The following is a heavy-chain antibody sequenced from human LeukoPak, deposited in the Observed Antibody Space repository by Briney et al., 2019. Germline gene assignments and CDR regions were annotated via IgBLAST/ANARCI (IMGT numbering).Heavy chain of an antibody. V-gene: IGHV3-11*01. CDR2: INSTVSTT. CDR1: GFTFNNYY. J-gene: IGHJ4*02. Sequence: GGSLRLSCAASGFTFNNYYMSWIRQAPGKGLEWISYINSTVSTTYYADSVKGRFTISRDNAKNSLYLQMNSLRAEDTAVYYCAREGGYYHLDYWGQGTLVTVSS. CDR3: AREGGYYHLDY. D-gene: IGHD3-22*01.